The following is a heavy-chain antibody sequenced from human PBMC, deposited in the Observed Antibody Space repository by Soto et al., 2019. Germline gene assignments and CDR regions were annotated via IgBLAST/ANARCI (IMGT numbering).Heavy chain of an antibody. CDR2: IYTTGST. CDR1: GGSISFDY. J-gene: IGHJ4*02. D-gene: IGHD4-17*01. CDR3: ARSGNGTATVFDY. Sequence: SDPLSRTCTVAGGSISFDYWGWIRQPAGKGLEWVGRIYTTGSTTYNPSLKSRVTMSVDTSKNQFSLKLNSVTAADTAVYYCARSGNGTATVFDYWGRGTLVTVSS. V-gene: IGHV4-4*07.